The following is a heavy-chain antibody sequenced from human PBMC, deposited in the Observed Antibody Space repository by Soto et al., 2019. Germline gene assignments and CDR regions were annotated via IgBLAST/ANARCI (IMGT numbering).Heavy chain of an antibody. J-gene: IGHJ6*03. CDR2: ISGSGGST. CDR3: AKSFYWGGDCYSADNYYYYYYMDF. V-gene: IGHV3-23*01. Sequence: EVQLLESGGGLVQPGGSLRLSCAASGFTFSSYAMSWVRQAPGKGLEWVSAISGSGGSTYYADSVKGRFTISRDNSKNTLYLQMNSLRAEDTAVYYCAKSFYWGGDCYSADNYYYYYYMDFWGNGTTVTVSS. D-gene: IGHD2-21*01. CDR1: GFTFSSYA.